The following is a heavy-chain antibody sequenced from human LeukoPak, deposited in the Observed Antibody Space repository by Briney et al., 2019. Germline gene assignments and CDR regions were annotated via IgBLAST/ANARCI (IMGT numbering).Heavy chain of an antibody. CDR3: ARIRGGIYVDY. J-gene: IGHJ4*02. CDR2: ISSNGGST. D-gene: IGHD1-26*01. Sequence: GGSLRLSCAASGFTFSSYAMHWVRQAPGKGLEYVSGISSNGGSTYYANSVKGRFIISRDNSKNTLYLQMGSLRAEDMAVYYCARIRGGIYVDYWGQGTLVTVSS. V-gene: IGHV3-64*01. CDR1: GFTFSSYA.